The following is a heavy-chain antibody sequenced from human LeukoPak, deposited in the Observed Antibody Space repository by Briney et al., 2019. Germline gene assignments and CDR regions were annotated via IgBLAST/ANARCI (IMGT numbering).Heavy chain of an antibody. CDR1: GYTFTSYY. D-gene: IGHD6-13*01. CDR3: ARGEQQLEGNWFDP. CDR2: IIPIFGTA. J-gene: IGHJ5*02. V-gene: IGHV1-69*13. Sequence: GASVKVSCKASGYTFTSYYMHWVRQATGQGLEWMGGIIPIFGTANYAQKFQGRVTITADESTSTAYMELSSLRSEDTAAYYCARGEQQLEGNWFDPWGQGTLVTVSS.